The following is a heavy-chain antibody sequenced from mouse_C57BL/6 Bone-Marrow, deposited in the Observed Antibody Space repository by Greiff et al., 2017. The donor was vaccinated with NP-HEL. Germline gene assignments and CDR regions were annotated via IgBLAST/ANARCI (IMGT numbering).Heavy chain of an antibody. Sequence: QVTLKVSGPELVKPGASVKISCKASGYAFSSSWMNWVKQRPGKGLEWIGRIYPGDGDTNYNGKFKGKATLTADKSSSTAYMQLSSLTSEDSAVYFCARRGSTMVTTRYYYAMDYWGQGTSVTVSS. J-gene: IGHJ4*01. CDR1: GYAFSSSW. CDR3: ARRGSTMVTTRYYYAMDY. V-gene: IGHV1-82*01. D-gene: IGHD2-2*01. CDR2: IYPGDGDT.